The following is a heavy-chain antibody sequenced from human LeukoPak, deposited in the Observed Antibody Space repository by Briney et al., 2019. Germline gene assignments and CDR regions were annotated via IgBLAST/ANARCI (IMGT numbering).Heavy chain of an antibody. V-gene: IGHV4-59*08. CDR2: IYYTGST. Sequence: SETLSLTCTVSGGSISSYYWSWIRQPPGKGLEWIGYIYYTGSTNYNPSLKSRVTISVDTSKNQLSLKLTSVTAADTAVYYCARFYEATADYWGQGSLVTVSS. CDR1: GGSISSYY. J-gene: IGHJ4*02. CDR3: ARFYEATADY. D-gene: IGHD1-26*01.